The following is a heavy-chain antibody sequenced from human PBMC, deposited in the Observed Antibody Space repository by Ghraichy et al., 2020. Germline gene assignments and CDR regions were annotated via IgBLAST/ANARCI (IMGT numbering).Heavy chain of an antibody. CDR2: ITWNSAST. Sequence: GGSLRLSCAASGFTFGGYAMSWVRQAPGKGLEWVSTITWNSASTRYADSVKGRSTISRDNSKNAVYLQVTSLREDDTAVYFCAKTGDSGWYYDYWGRGTLATVSS. CDR3: AKTGDSGWYYDY. J-gene: IGHJ4*02. CDR1: GFTFGGYA. V-gene: IGHV3-23*01. D-gene: IGHD6-19*01.